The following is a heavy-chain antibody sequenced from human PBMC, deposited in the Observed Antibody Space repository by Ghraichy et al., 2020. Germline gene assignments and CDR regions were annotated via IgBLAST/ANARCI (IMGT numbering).Heavy chain of an antibody. J-gene: IGHJ4*02. CDR2: ISSSSSYT. V-gene: IGHV3-11*06. CDR1: GFTFSDYY. CDR3: ARGGIYSGYDKDFDY. D-gene: IGHD5-12*01. Sequence: LSLTCAASGFTFSDYYMSWIRQAPGKGLEWVSYISSSSSYTNYADSVKGRFTISRDNAKNSLYLQMNSLRAEDTAVYYCARGGIYSGYDKDFDYWGQGTLVTVSS.